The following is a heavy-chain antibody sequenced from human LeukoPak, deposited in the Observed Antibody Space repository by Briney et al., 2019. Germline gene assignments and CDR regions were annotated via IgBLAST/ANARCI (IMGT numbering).Heavy chain of an antibody. CDR1: GFTFSDYY. CDR2: FGSSGGPI. CDR3: ARAGYYYDSSGYFN. J-gene: IGHJ4*02. Sequence: GGSLRLSCAASGFTFSDYYMSWIREAPGQGLEWVSYFGSSGGPIYYAYSVKCRFTISRDNAKNSLYLQMNSLRAEDTAVYYCARAGYYYDSSGYFNWGQGTLVTVSS. D-gene: IGHD3-22*01. V-gene: IGHV3-11*04.